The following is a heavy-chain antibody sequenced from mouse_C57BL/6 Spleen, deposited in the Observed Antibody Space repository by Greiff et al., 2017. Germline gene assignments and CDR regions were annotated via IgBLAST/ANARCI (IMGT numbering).Heavy chain of an antibody. J-gene: IGHJ4*01. CDR2: INPSSGYT. CDR1: GYTFTSYT. CDR3: ARDSNYVGAMDY. V-gene: IGHV1-4*01. D-gene: IGHD2-5*01. Sequence: QVQLQQSGAELARPGASVKMSCKASGYTFTSYTMHWVKQRPGQGLEWIGYINPSSGYTKYNQKFKDKATLTADKSSSTAYMQLSSLTSEDSAVYYCARDSNYVGAMDYWGQGTSVTVSS.